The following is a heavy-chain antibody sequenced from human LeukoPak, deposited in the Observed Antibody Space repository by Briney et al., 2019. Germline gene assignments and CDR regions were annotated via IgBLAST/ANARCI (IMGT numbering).Heavy chain of an antibody. D-gene: IGHD3-9*01. V-gene: IGHV3-48*03. CDR1: GFTFSSYE. Sequence: GGSLRLSCAASGFTFSSYEMTWVRQAPGKGLEWVSYISSSGSTIYYAVSVKGRFTISRDNAKNSLYLQMNSLRAEDTAVYYCARDFPARYDILTGSFWGQGTLVTVSS. J-gene: IGHJ1*01. CDR2: ISSSGSTI. CDR3: ARDFPARYDILTGSF.